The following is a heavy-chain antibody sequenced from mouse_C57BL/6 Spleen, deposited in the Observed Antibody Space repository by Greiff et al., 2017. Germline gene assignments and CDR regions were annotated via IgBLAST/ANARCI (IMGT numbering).Heavy chain of an antibody. CDR1: GYTFTSYW. Sequence: QVQLQQPGAELVKPGASVKMSCKASGYTFTSYWITWVKQRPGQGLEWIGDIYPGSGSTNYNEKFKSKATLTVDTSSSTAYMQRSSLTSEDSAVYYCARSDGSYDYGGMDYWGQGTSVTVSS. V-gene: IGHV1-55*01. CDR2: IYPGSGST. J-gene: IGHJ4*01. CDR3: ARSDGSYDYGGMDY. D-gene: IGHD1-1*01.